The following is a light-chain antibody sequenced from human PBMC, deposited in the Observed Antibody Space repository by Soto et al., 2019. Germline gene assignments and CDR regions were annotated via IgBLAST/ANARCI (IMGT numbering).Light chain of an antibody. J-gene: IGLJ2*01. V-gene: IGLV2-14*02. CDR2: EVT. CDR3: SSYTTNSPPVV. Sequence: QSVLTQPASVSGSPGQSITISCTGTSSDVGSYNLVSWYQQHPGKAPKLMISEVTNRPSGVSNRFSGSKSGNTASLTISGLQAEDEAHYYCSSYTTNSPPVVFGGGTKLTVL. CDR1: SSDVGSYNL.